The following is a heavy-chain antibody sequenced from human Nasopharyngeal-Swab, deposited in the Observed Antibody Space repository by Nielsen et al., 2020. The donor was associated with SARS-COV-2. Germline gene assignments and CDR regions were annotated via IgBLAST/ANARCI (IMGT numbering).Heavy chain of an antibody. CDR2: ISYDGSNK. Sequence: WIRQPPGKGLEWVAVISYDGSNKYYADSVKGRFTISRDNSKNTLYLQMNSPRAEDTAVYYCAKVGIPRGYYYGMDVWGQGTTVTVSS. D-gene: IGHD2-21*01. V-gene: IGHV3-30*18. CDR3: AKVGIPRGYYYGMDV. J-gene: IGHJ6*02.